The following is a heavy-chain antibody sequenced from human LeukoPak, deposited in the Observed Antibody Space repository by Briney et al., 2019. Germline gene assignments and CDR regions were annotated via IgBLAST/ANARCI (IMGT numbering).Heavy chain of an antibody. V-gene: IGHV4-38-2*01. CDR2: IYHSGST. Sequence: SETLSLTCAVSGYSISSGYYWGWIRQPPGKGLEWIGSIYHSGSTYYNPSLKSRVTISVDTSKNQFSLKLSSVTAADTALYYCARATGYCSSTSCYNYFDYWGQGTLVTVSS. D-gene: IGHD2-2*02. CDR1: GYSISSGYY. CDR3: ARATGYCSSTSCYNYFDY. J-gene: IGHJ4*02.